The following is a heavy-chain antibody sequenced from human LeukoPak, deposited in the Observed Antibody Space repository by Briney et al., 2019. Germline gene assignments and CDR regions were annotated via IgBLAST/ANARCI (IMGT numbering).Heavy chain of an antibody. J-gene: IGHJ4*02. D-gene: IGHD6-13*01. CDR2: VRSKAYGGTT. CDR1: GFTFGDYA. CDR3: TSSSWYGPLDY. Sequence: AGGSLRLSCTASGFTFGDYAMSWFRQAPGKGLEWVGFVRSKAYGGTTEYAASVKGRFTISRDDSKSIAYLQMNSLKTEDTAVYYCTSSSWYGPLDYWGQGTLVTVSS. V-gene: IGHV3-49*03.